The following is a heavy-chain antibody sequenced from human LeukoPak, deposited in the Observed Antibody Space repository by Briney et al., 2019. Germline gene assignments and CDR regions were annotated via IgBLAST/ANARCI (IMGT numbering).Heavy chain of an antibody. Sequence: PGGFLRLSCAASGFTFSGYAMSWVRLAPGKGLEWVSAISGSDGSTYYADSVKGRFTISRDNSKNTLYLQMNSLRAEDTAVYHCAKDPSSSWHFDYWGEATLVTVSS. V-gene: IGHV3-23*01. CDR2: ISGSDGST. CDR1: GFTFSGYA. CDR3: AKDPSSSWHFDY. J-gene: IGHJ4*02. D-gene: IGHD6-13*01.